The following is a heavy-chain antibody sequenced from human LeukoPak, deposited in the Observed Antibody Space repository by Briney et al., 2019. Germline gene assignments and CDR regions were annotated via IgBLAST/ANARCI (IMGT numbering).Heavy chain of an antibody. D-gene: IGHD6-13*01. V-gene: IGHV1-69*06. CDR3: AREGTSSSWWAGPHGY. CDR2: IIPIFGTA. Sequence: SPVKVSCKASGCTFSSYAISWVRQAPGQGLEWMGRIIPIFGTANYAQKFQGRVTITADKSTSTAYMELSSLRSEDTAVYYCAREGTSSSWWAGPHGYWGQGTLVTVSS. J-gene: IGHJ4*02. CDR1: GCTFSSYA.